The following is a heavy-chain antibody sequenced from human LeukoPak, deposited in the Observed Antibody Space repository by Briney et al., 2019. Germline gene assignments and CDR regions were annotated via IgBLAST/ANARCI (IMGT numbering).Heavy chain of an antibody. D-gene: IGHD3-22*01. CDR3: ATRTEYYYDSSGYYFDY. CDR1: GYTLTELS. J-gene: IGHJ4*02. Sequence: ASVKVSFKVSGYTLTELSMHWVRQAPGKGLEWMGGFDPEDGETIYAQKFQGRVTMTEDTSTDTAYMELSSLRSEDTAVYYCATRTEYYYDSSGYYFDYWGQGTVVTVSS. V-gene: IGHV1-24*01. CDR2: FDPEDGET.